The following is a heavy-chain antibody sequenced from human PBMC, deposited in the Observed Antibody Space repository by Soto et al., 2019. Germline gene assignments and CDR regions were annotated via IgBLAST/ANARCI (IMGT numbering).Heavy chain of an antibody. J-gene: IGHJ4*02. V-gene: IGHV3-23*01. CDR3: ATPAYDY. Sequence: GGSLRLSCAASGFIFSTSGSAFSRYAMTWVRQTPGKALEWVSSISGSGVRTYYSDSVRGRFTISRDNSKDRLYLEMNSVRAEDTAVYYCATPAYDYWGQGTLVTVSA. D-gene: IGHD3-16*01. CDR2: ISGSGVRT. CDR1: GFIFSTSGSAFSRYA.